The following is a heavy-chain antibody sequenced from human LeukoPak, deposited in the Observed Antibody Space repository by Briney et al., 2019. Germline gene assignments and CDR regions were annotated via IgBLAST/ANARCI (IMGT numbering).Heavy chain of an antibody. V-gene: IGHV1-8*01. J-gene: IGHJ4*02. D-gene: IGHD2-2*01. Sequence: GASVKVSCKASGYTFTSYDINWVRQATGQGLEWMGRMNPNSGNTGYAQKFQGRVTMTRNTSISTAYMELSSLRSEDTAVYYCARGRGSYCSSTSCYDYWGQGTLVTVSS. CDR3: ARGRGSYCSSTSCYDY. CDR1: GYTFTSYD. CDR2: MNPNSGNT.